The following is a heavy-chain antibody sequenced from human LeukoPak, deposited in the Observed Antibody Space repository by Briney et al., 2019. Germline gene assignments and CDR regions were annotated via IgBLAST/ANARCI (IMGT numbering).Heavy chain of an antibody. CDR1: GFTFSIYT. Sequence: GGSLRLSCVASGFTFSIYTMSWVRQAPGKGLEWVSSITSSSSSIYSADSVKGRLTISRDNAKNSLYLEMNGLRDEDTAVYYCARDLAWGAYWGQGTLVTGSS. CDR3: ARDLAWGAY. CDR2: ITSSSSSI. D-gene: IGHD4/OR15-4a*01. V-gene: IGHV3-21*01. J-gene: IGHJ4*02.